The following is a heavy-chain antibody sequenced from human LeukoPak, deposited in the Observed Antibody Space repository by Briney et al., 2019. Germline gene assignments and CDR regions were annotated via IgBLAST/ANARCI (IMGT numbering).Heavy chain of an antibody. J-gene: IGHJ6*02. Sequence: ASVKVSCKASGGTFSSYAISWVRQAPGQGLEWMGRIIPILGIANYAQKFQGRVTITADKSTSTAYMELSSLRSEDTAVYYCASEIWHSLPDYNRKSLYYGMDVWGQGTTVTVSS. V-gene: IGHV1-69*04. D-gene: IGHD4-11*01. CDR2: IIPILGIA. CDR3: ASEIWHSLPDYNRKSLYYGMDV. CDR1: GGTFSSYA.